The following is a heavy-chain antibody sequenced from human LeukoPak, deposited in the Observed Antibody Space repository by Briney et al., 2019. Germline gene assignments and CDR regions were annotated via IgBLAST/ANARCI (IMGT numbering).Heavy chain of an antibody. Sequence: GGSLRLSCAASGFTFSTDVMSWVRQAPGKGLECISAISGSGGNTYYADSVKGRFTISRDNSKNMLYLQMNSLRAEDTAVYYCAKVSGRIQIWPQPFGDGMDVWGQGTTVTVSS. J-gene: IGHJ6*02. D-gene: IGHD5-18*01. V-gene: IGHV3-23*01. CDR1: GFTFSTDV. CDR2: ISGSGGNT. CDR3: AKVSGRIQIWPQPFGDGMDV.